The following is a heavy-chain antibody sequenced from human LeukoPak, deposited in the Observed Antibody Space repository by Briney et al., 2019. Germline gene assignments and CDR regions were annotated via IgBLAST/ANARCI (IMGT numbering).Heavy chain of an antibody. Sequence: GGSLRLSCAASGFTFSSYWMSWVRQAPGKGLEWVANIKQDGSEKYYVDSVKGRFTISIDNAKNSLYLQMNSLRAEDTAVYYCARNRWSYGFLGYYFDYWGQGTLVTVSS. V-gene: IGHV3-7*03. CDR1: GFTFSSYW. D-gene: IGHD5-18*01. CDR3: ARNRWSYGFLGYYFDY. J-gene: IGHJ4*02. CDR2: IKQDGSEK.